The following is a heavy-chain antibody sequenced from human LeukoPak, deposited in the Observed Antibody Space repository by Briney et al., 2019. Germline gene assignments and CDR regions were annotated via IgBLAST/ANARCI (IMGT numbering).Heavy chain of an antibody. D-gene: IGHD3-16*01. CDR2: IYSAGST. Sequence: GGSLRLSCAASGFTVSNNYMTWVRQAPGKGLEWVSLIYSAGSTYYADSVKGRFTISRDNSKNTVYLQMNSLGAEDTAVYYCAKDPTGRGSYSDYWGQGTLVTVSS. V-gene: IGHV3-66*01. CDR1: GFTVSNNY. J-gene: IGHJ4*02. CDR3: AKDPTGRGSYSDY.